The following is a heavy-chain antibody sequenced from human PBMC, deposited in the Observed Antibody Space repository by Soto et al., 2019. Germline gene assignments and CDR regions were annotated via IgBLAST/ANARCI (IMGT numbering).Heavy chain of an antibody. J-gene: IGHJ4*02. CDR2: ISYDGSNK. D-gene: IGHD2-21*02. Sequence: QVQLVESGGGVVQPGRSLRLSCAASGFTFSSYAMHWVRQAPGKGLEWVAVISYDGSNKYYADSVKGRFTISRDTSENTLYLQMKSLIPEDTAVYYCARSLTVVTPLDYWGQGTLVTVSS. V-gene: IGHV3-30-3*01. CDR3: ARSLTVVTPLDY. CDR1: GFTFSSYA.